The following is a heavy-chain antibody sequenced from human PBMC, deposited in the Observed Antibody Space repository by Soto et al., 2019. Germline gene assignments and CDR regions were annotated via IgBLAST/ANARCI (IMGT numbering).Heavy chain of an antibody. Sequence: GASVKVSCKASGGTFSSYTISWVRQAPGQGLEWMGRIIPILGIANYAQKFQGRVTITADKSTSTAYMELSSLRSEDTAVYYCARDRTLGRYYYGMDVWGQGTTVTVSS. D-gene: IGHD3-16*01. CDR1: GGTFSSYT. CDR2: IIPILGIA. J-gene: IGHJ6*02. CDR3: ARDRTLGRYYYGMDV. V-gene: IGHV1-69*04.